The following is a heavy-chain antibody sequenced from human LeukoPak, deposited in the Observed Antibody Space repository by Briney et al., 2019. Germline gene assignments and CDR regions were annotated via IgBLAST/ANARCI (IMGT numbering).Heavy chain of an antibody. Sequence: PGGSLRLSCAASGYTFSSYWMSWVRQAPGKGLEWVANIKREGSEEYYIDFVRGRFTISRDNARNSLYLQMNSLRDEDTAVYYCAKWLVVGSTHGIDFWGQGTLVTVSS. CDR3: AKWLVVGSTHGIDF. D-gene: IGHD3-22*01. J-gene: IGHJ4*02. CDR2: IKREGSEE. V-gene: IGHV3-7*01. CDR1: GYTFSSYW.